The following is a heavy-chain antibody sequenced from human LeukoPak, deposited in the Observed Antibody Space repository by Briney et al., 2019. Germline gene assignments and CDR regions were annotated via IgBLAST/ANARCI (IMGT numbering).Heavy chain of an antibody. V-gene: IGHV3-21*01. Sequence: GGSLRLSCAASGFTFSSYSMNWVRQAPGKGLEWVSSISSSSSYIYCADSVKGRFTISRDNAENSLYLQMNSLGAEDTAVYYCATDRDSSRQKRFDYWGQGTLVTVSS. CDR1: GFTFSSYS. J-gene: IGHJ4*02. CDR3: ATDRDSSRQKRFDY. D-gene: IGHD6-13*01. CDR2: ISSSSSYI.